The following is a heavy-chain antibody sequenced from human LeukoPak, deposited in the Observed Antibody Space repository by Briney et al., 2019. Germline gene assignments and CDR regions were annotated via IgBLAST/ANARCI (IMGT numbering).Heavy chain of an antibody. J-gene: IGHJ4*02. Sequence: SQTLPLTCTVSGGSISSGSYYWSWIRQPAGKGLEWIGRIYTSGSTNYNPSLKSRVTISVDTSKNQFSLKLSSVTAADTAVYYCARAVAGTAPFDYWGQGTLVTVSS. CDR1: GGSISSGSYY. CDR3: ARAVAGTAPFDY. CDR2: IYTSGST. D-gene: IGHD6-19*01. V-gene: IGHV4-61*02.